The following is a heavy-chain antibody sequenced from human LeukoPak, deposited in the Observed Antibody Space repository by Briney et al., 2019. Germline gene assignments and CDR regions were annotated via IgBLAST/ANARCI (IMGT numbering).Heavy chain of an antibody. CDR2: INSYSSDI. J-gene: IGHJ6*04. Sequence: PGGSLRLSCATSGFTFSSYSMTWVRQAPGKGLDWVSSINSYSSDIYYADSVKGRSTISRDNAKNSLYLQMNSLRAEDTAVYYCAELGITMIGGVWGKGTTVTISS. CDR3: AELGITMIGGV. V-gene: IGHV3-21*01. CDR1: GFTFSSYS. D-gene: IGHD3-10*02.